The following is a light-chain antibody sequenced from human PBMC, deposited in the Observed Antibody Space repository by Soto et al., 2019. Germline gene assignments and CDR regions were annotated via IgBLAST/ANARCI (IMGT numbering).Light chain of an antibody. J-gene: IGLJ2*01. CDR2: EVS. Sequence: SALTQPPSASGSPGQSVTISCTGTSSDVGGYNFVSWYQQHPGKAPKLMIYEVSKRPSGVPDRFSGSKSGNTASLTVSGLQADDEADYYCTSYAGSNIPVVFGGGTQLTVL. CDR1: SSDVGGYNF. V-gene: IGLV2-8*01. CDR3: TSYAGSNIPVV.